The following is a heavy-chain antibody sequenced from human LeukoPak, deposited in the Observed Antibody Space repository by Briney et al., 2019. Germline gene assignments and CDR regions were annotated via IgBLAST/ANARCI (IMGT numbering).Heavy chain of an antibody. V-gene: IGHV3-74*01. CDR3: ARFRRLGSGWDLDY. J-gene: IGHJ4*02. D-gene: IGHD6-19*01. Sequence: GGSLRLSCTASGFTFSSYWMHGVRHAPGKGLVWVSRIKSDGSTRYADSVKGRFTISRDNAKNTVSLQMTSLRAEDTGVYYCARFRRLGSGWDLDYWGQGTLVTVSS. CDR2: IKSDGST. CDR1: GFTFSSYW.